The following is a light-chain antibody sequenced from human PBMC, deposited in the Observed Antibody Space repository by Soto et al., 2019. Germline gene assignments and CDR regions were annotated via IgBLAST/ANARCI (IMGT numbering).Light chain of an antibody. J-gene: IGKJ5*01. CDR2: GAS. V-gene: IGKV3-20*01. CDR3: QQYGSSRIT. CDR1: QSVSSN. Sequence: EMVMTQSPATLSVSPGERATLSCRASQSVSSNLAWYQQRPGQAPRLLIYGASSRATGIPDRFSGSGSGTDFTLTISRLEPEDFAVYYCQQYGSSRITFGQGTRLEIK.